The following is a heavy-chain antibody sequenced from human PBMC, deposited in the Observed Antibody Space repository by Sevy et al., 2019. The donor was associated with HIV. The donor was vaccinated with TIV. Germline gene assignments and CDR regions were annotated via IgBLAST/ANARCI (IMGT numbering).Heavy chain of an antibody. Sequence: GGSLRLSCAASGFTFSGSAMHWVRQASGKGLEWVGRIRSKANSYATAYAASVKGRFTISSDDSKNTAYLQMNSLKTEDTAVYYCTRHGYYGDYDYYYYYMDVWGKGTTVTVSS. CDR3: TRHGYYGDYDYYYYYMDV. V-gene: IGHV3-73*01. CDR2: IRSKANSYAT. CDR1: GFTFSGSA. J-gene: IGHJ6*03. D-gene: IGHD4-17*01.